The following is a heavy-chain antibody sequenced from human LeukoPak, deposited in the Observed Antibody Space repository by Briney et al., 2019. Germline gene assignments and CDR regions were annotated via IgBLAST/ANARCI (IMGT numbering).Heavy chain of an antibody. V-gene: IGHV4-30-4*01. D-gene: IGHD4-17*01. Sequence: PSQTLSLTCTVSGGSISSGDYYWRWIRQPPGKGLEWIGYIYYSGSTYYNPSLKSRVTISVDTSKNQFSLKLSSVTAADTAVYYCARAPTDDAFDIWGQGTMVTVSS. CDR3: ARAPTDDAFDI. CDR2: IYYSGST. CDR1: GGSISSGDYY. J-gene: IGHJ3*02.